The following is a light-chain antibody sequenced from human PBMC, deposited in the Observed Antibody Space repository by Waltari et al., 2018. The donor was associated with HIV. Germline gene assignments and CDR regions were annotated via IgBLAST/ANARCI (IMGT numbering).Light chain of an antibody. CDR3: AAWDDSLSGFYV. J-gene: IGLJ1*01. CDR1: NFNIGSNY. CDR2: RND. Sequence: QSVLTQPPSASGTPGQRVTISCSGSNFNIGSNYVYWYQHLPGAAPKLFIYRNDPRRSGVAERVFVSKSGASASLVNSWLRAEDDADYYCAAWDDSLSGFYVLGTGTKVTVL. V-gene: IGLV1-47*01.